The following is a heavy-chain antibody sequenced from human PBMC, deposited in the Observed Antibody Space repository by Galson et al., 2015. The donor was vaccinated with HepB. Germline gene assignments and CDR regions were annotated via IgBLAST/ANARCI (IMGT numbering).Heavy chain of an antibody. CDR1: GYKFTSYG. D-gene: IGHD3-22*01. J-gene: IGHJ3*01. Sequence: SVKVSCKASGYKFTSYGISWVRQAPGQGLEWMAWISAYNGDTNYAQKFHGRVTMTTETSTSTAYMELRSLRSDDTAVYYCARDGNGYYYVPFDLWGLGTMVTVSS. CDR3: ARDGNGYYYVPFDL. CDR2: ISAYNGDT. V-gene: IGHV1-18*01.